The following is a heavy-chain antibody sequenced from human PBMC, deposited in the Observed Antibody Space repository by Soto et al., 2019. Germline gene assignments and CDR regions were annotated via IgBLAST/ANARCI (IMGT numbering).Heavy chain of an antibody. D-gene: IGHD1-26*01. Sequence: SETLSLTCTVSGGSISNFYWSWVRQPAGKGLEWIGYIYYSGSTNFNPSLKSRVTISVDTSKNQFSLKLSSVTAADTAVYYCASVRYGGGQDYWGQGTLVTVS. CDR3: ASVRYGGGQDY. J-gene: IGHJ4*02. V-gene: IGHV4-59*01. CDR2: IYYSGST. CDR1: GGSISNFY.